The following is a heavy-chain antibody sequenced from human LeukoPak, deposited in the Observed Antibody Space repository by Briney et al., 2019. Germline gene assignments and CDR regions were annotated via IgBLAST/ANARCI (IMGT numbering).Heavy chain of an antibody. J-gene: IGHJ4*02. CDR1: GFTFSSYA. CDR3: ARARRVYSNYGIDY. CDR2: ISYDGSNK. V-gene: IGHV3-30-3*01. Sequence: GGSLRLSCAASGFTFSSYAMHWVRQAPGKGLEWVAVISYDGSNKYYADSVKGRFTISRDNSKNTLYLQMNSLRAEDTAVYYRARARRVYSNYGIDYWGQGTLVTVSS. D-gene: IGHD4-11*01.